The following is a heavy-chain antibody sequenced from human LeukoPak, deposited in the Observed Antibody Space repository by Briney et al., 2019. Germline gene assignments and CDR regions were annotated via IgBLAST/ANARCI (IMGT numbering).Heavy chain of an antibody. CDR3: AKDSAYIQFDD. J-gene: IGHJ4*02. V-gene: IGHV4-59*01. CDR1: GGYISSYY. D-gene: IGHD2-21*01. CDR2: IFYSGST. Sequence: SETLSLTCTVSGGYISSYYWSWIRQPPGKGLEWLGYIFYSGSTSYNPSLNGRVTVSIDTSKNQFSLKLTSVTAADTAVYFCAKDSAYIQFDDWGQGTLVTVSS.